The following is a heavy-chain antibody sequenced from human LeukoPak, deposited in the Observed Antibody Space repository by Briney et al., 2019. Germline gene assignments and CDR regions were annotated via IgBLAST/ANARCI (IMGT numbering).Heavy chain of an antibody. Sequence: GGSLRLSCAASGFTFSSYAMSWVRQAPGKGLEWVSAISGSGGSTYYADSVKGRFTISRDNSKNTLYLQMNSLRAEDTGVYYCAKDLSNYDIKYYYYMDVWGKGTTVTVSS. V-gene: IGHV3-23*01. CDR2: ISGSGGST. CDR1: GFTFSSYA. CDR3: AKDLSNYDIKYYYYMDV. J-gene: IGHJ6*03. D-gene: IGHD3-3*01.